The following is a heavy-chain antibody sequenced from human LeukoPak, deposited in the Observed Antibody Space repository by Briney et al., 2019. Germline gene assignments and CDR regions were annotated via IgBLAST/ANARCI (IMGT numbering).Heavy chain of an antibody. V-gene: IGHV4-38-2*02. CDR3: ASYCSSTSCFASDAFDI. CDR1: GYSISSGYY. CDR2: IYHSGST. D-gene: IGHD2-2*01. Sequence: SETLSLTCTVSGYSISSGYYWGWIRQPPGKGLEWIGSIYHSGSTYYNPSLKSRVTISVATSKNQFSLKLSSVTAADTAVYYCASYCSSTSCFASDAFDIWGQRTMVTVSS. J-gene: IGHJ3*02.